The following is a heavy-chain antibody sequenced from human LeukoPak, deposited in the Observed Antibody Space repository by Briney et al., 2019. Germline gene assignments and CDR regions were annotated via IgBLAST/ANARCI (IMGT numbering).Heavy chain of an antibody. D-gene: IGHD3-10*01. J-gene: IGHJ4*02. CDR2: ISWNSGSI. Sequence: GGSLRLSCAASGFTFNNYAMSWVRQAPGKGLEWVSGISWNSGSIGYADSVKGRFTISRDNAKNSLYLQMNSLRAEDTALYYCAKARSMLGVRGTNDFDYWGQGTLVTVSS. CDR3: AKARSMLGVRGTNDFDY. CDR1: GFTFNNYA. V-gene: IGHV3-9*01.